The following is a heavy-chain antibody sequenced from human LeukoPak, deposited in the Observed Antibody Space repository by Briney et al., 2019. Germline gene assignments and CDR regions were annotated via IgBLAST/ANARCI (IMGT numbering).Heavy chain of an antibody. CDR1: GVPFSNYY. J-gene: IGHJ4*02. CDR3: SRAVAGHPV. Sequence: SETLSLTCPVSGVPFSNYYWSWVRQSPTQGLEWIGEINHSGYTNYNPSLKSRVTMSIDTSKNQFSLRLTSVTAADTGVYYRSRAVAGHPVWAEGTLDTVSS. CDR2: INHSGYT. D-gene: IGHD6-19*01. V-gene: IGHV4-34*01.